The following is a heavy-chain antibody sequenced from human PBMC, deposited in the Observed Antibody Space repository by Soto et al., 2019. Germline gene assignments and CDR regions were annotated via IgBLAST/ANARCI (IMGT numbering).Heavy chain of an antibody. CDR2: IKSKTDGGTT. CDR1: GFTFSNAC. CDR3: TTLKGIDFWSATYGMDV. D-gene: IGHD3-3*01. V-gene: IGHV3-15*07. J-gene: IGHJ6*02. Sequence: PGGSLRLSCAASGFTFSNACMNWVRQAPGKGLEWVGRIKSKTDGGTTDYAAPVKGRFTISRDDSKNTLYLQMNSLKTEDTALYYCTTLKGIDFWSATYGMDVWGQGTTVTAP.